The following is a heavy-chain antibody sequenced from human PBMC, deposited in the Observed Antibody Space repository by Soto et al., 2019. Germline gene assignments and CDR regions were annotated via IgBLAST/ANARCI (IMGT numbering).Heavy chain of an antibody. CDR2: IYYSGST. Sequence: SETLSLTCTVSGDSIKNYYWNWIRQSPGKGLEWIGYIYYSGSTNYNPPLKSRVTISVDTSKNQISLKLKSATAADTAVYYWWKDKDIWLRGGGFDPWDKGVMVTVSS. J-gene: IGHJ5*02. CDR1: GDSIKNYY. V-gene: IGHV4-59*01. D-gene: IGHD3-10*01. CDR3: WKDKDIWLRGGGFDP.